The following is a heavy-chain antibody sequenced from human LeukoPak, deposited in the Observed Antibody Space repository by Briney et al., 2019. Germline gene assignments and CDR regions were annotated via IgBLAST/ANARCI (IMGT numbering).Heavy chain of an antibody. D-gene: IGHD2/OR15-2a*01. V-gene: IGHV6-1*01. J-gene: IGHJ4*02. CDR1: GDSVSSNSSA. CDR2: TYYMSKWYN. CDR3: VTVEYSNSYYFDS. Sequence: SQTLSLTCAISGDSVSSNSSAWNWIRQSPSRGLEWLGRTYYMSKWYNHYAVSVKSRIIINPDTSKNQLSLQLNSVTPEDTAVYYCVTVEYSNSYYFDSWGQGTLVTVSS.